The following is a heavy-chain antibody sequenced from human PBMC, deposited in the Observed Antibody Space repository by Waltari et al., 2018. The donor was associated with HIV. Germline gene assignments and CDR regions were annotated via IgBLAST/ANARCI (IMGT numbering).Heavy chain of an antibody. Sequence: QLQLLQSGAEVKKPGASVRVSCKASGYAFTSYTITWVRQAPGRVLEWMGWITTYDSKPTYAQKFQGRVSMTADPSTSTAYMELRNLRSDDTAVYYCARDYYMYGSPPHDWYFDLWGRGTLITVSA. CDR3: ARDYYMYGSPPHDWYFDL. D-gene: IGHD3-10*01. CDR2: ITTYDSKP. V-gene: IGHV1-18*01. J-gene: IGHJ2*01. CDR1: GYAFTSYT.